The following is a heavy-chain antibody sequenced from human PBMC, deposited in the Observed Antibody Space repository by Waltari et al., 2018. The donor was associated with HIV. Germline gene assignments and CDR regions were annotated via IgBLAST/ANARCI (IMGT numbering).Heavy chain of an antibody. CDR2: ISSNGGST. V-gene: IGHV3-64D*06. CDR1: GFTFSSYD. J-gene: IGHJ4*02. CDR3: VKDHPYFAAVY. Sequence: EVQLVESGGGLVQPGGSLRLSCSASGFTFSSYDMHWVRQAPGKGLEYVSDISSNGGSTYYADSGKGRFTISRDNSKNTLYLQMSSLRAEDTAVYYCVKDHPYFAAVYWGQGTLVTVSS. D-gene: IGHD6-25*01.